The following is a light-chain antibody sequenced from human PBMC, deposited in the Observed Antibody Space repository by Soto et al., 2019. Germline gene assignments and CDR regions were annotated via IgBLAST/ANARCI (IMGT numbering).Light chain of an antibody. Sequence: DIQMTQSPSSLSASVGDRVTITCRASQRVGSYLNWYQQKPGKAPTLLIYSASELQSGVSSRFSGSGSGTDFTLTIRNLQPEAFAVYYCQQTHNTPLTFCQGTKVEI. J-gene: IGKJ1*01. CDR1: QRVGSY. V-gene: IGKV1-39*01. CDR3: QQTHNTPLT. CDR2: SAS.